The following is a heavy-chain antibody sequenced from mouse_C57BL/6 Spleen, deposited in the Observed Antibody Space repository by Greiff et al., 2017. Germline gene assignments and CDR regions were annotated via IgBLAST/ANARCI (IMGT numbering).Heavy chain of an antibody. J-gene: IGHJ3*01. CDR1: GYSFTGYY. Sequence: VQLQQSGPELVKPGASVKISCKASGYSFTGYYMHWVKQSSEKSLEWIGEINPSTGGTSYNQKFKGKATLTVDKSSSTAYMQLKSLTSEDSAVYYCARRRGTGFAYWGQGTLVTVSA. V-gene: IGHV1-43*01. CDR3: ARRRGTGFAY. CDR2: INPSTGGT. D-gene: IGHD3-3*01.